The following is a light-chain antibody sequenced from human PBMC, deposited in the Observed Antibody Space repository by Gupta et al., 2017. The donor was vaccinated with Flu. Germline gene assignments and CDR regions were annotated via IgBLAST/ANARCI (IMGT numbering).Light chain of an antibody. CDR1: QDINNY. Sequence: AIRITQSPSSLSASTGDRVTITCRASQDINNYLAWYQQKPGKAPKLLIYAASTLQSGVPYRFGSGSGPDFTLTISYLQSEDFATYYCQQDKSYPVTFGQGTMVETK. V-gene: IGKV1-8*01. J-gene: IGKJ1*01. CDR3: QQDKSYPVT. CDR2: AAS.